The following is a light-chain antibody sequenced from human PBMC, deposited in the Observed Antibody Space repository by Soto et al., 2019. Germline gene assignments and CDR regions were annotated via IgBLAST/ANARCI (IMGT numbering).Light chain of an antibody. CDR3: VQRSTWPWT. V-gene: IGKV3-11*01. J-gene: IGKJ1*01. CDR2: DTF. CDR1: QSVSNY. Sequence: IVLTQSPATLSLSPGARATLSCRAGQSVSNYLAWYQQKSGQAPRLLIYDTFNRATGIPARFSGSGSGTDFTLTISSLEPEDLAVYFCVQRSTWPWTSGQGTKVEIK.